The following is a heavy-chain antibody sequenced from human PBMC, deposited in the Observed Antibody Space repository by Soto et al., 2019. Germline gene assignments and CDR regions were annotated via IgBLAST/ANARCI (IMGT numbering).Heavy chain of an antibody. V-gene: IGHV1-69*01. Sequence: QGQLVQSGAEVKKPGSSVKVSCKSSGDTFTSYSIAWMRQAPGQGLEWMGGIIPKFGSTKYARKFQDRVTITADESTSTAYMELSGLRSEYTAVYFCARWRSSRWFAVFFQLWGQGTRVTVSS. CDR2: IIPKFGST. J-gene: IGHJ1*01. D-gene: IGHD6-13*01. CDR3: ARWRSSRWFAVFFQL. CDR1: GDTFTSYS.